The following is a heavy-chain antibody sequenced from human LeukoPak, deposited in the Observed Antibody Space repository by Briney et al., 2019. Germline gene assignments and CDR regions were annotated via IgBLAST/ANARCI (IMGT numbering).Heavy chain of an antibody. D-gene: IGHD7-27*01. CDR2: IYYSRTN. J-gene: IGHJ3*01. V-gene: IGHV4-39*01. Sequence: PSETLSLTCTVSGGSISSSNYYWAWIRQPPGKGLEWIVSIYYSRTNYYNPSLQSRVTVSVDTSKNQFSLNLRSVTAADTAVYFCARPDKYGEHAFDAWGQGTMVTVSS. CDR3: ARPDKYGEHAFDA. CDR1: GGSISSSNYY.